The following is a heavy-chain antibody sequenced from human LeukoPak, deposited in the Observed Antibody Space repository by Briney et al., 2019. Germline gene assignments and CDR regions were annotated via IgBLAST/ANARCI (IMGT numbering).Heavy chain of an antibody. Sequence: GGSLRLSCAASGFTFSSYAMSWVRQAPGKGLEWVSAISGSGGRIYYGASVKGRFTIFRDNSKNTLYLQMNSLRAEDTAVYYCAKDHSSGYPNAFDIWGQGTVVTVSS. D-gene: IGHD3-10*01. CDR2: ISGSGGRI. CDR3: AKDHSSGYPNAFDI. CDR1: GFTFSSYA. J-gene: IGHJ3*02. V-gene: IGHV3-23*01.